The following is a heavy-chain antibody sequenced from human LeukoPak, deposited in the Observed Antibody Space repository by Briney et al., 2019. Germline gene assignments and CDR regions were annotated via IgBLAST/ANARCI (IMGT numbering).Heavy chain of an antibody. CDR2: IYYSGST. Sequence: SETLSLTCTVSGGSISSYYWSWIRQPPGKGLEWIGYIYYSGSTNYNPSLKSRVTISVDTSKNQFSLKLSSVTAADTAVYYCARGDTAMVHFDYWGQGTLVTVSS. CDR1: GGSISSYY. V-gene: IGHV4-59*08. J-gene: IGHJ4*02. CDR3: ARGDTAMVHFDY. D-gene: IGHD5-18*01.